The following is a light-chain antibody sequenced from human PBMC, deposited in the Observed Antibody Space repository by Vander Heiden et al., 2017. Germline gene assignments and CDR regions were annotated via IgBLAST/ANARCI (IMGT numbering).Light chain of an antibody. V-gene: IGKV1-39*01. J-gene: IGKJ4*01. Sequence: DIQMTQSPSSLSAFVGDRVTITCRASQSIGSYLNWYQHNPGKAPKLLIYAASSLQSGVPSRFSRSGSGTDFTLTISSLHPEDIATDYCQQSDSSPLSFGAETSAGIK. CDR3: QQSDSSPLS. CDR2: AAS. CDR1: QSIGSY.